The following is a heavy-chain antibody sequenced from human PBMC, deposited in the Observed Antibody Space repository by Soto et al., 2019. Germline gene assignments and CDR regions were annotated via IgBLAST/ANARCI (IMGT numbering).Heavy chain of an antibody. CDR2: ISRSSTYI. CDR3: ARGVLPISSTSWFDP. V-gene: IGHV3-21*01. CDR1: GFPFSTSN. J-gene: IGHJ5*02. Sequence: EVQLVESGGGLVNPGGSLRLSCVVSGFPFSTSNMNWVRQAPGKGLEWVSFISRSSTYIYYADSVKGRFTISRDDAENSLFLQMTSLRAEDTAVYYCARGVLPISSTSWFDPWGKGTLVTVSS. D-gene: IGHD3-16*01.